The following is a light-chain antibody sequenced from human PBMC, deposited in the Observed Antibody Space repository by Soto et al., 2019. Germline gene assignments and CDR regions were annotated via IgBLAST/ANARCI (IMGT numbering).Light chain of an antibody. CDR3: QQYDNSLYT. J-gene: IGKJ2*01. CDR1: QSVSSSY. CDR2: GAS. V-gene: IGKV3-20*01. Sequence: EIVLTQSPGTLSLSPGERATLSCRASQSVSSSYLAWYQQKPGQAPRLLNYGASTRASGIPDRFSGSGSGTDFTLTISRLEPEEFAVYYCQQYDNSLYTFGQGTKLEIK.